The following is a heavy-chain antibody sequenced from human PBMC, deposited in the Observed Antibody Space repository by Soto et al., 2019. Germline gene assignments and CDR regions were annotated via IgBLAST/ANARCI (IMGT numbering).Heavy chain of an antibody. D-gene: IGHD1-1*01. J-gene: IGHJ4*02. CDR1: GFTVSNNY. Sequence: EVQLVESGGGLVQPGGSLRLSCAASGFTVSNNYMRWVRQAPGKGLEWVSLIYSGGATYYADSVKGRFTSSRDNSKNTRYLQMNCRRAEDTAVYYCARAGTYNWVGGQGILVTVSS. V-gene: IGHV3-66*01. CDR2: IYSGGAT. CDR3: ARAGTYNWV.